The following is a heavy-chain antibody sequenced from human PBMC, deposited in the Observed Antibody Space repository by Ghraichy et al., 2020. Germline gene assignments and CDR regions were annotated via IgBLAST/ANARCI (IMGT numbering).Heavy chain of an antibody. Sequence: ASVKVSCKASGYTFTRHYIHWVRQSPGQGLEWMGIINPSGGSTSYAQKFQGRVTMTRDTSTSTVYMELSSLRSEDTAVYYCARSSGSNHYFDYWGQGTLVTVSS. CDR2: INPSGGST. D-gene: IGHD1-26*01. V-gene: IGHV1-46*03. CDR3: ARSSGSNHYFDY. CDR1: GYTFTRHY. J-gene: IGHJ4*02.